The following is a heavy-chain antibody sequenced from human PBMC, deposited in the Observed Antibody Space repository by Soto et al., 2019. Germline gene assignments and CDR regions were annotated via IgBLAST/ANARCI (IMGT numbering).Heavy chain of an antibody. D-gene: IGHD3-3*01. CDR3: ARVVYHDFRSAYYFDY. J-gene: IGHJ4*02. Sequence: ASVKVSCKASGYTFTGYYMHWVRQAPGRGLEWMGWINPNSGGTNYAQKFQGRVTMTRDTSISTAYMELSRLRSDDTAVYYCARVVYHDFRSAYYFDYCGQRTLV. CDR1: GYTFTGYY. CDR2: INPNSGGT. V-gene: IGHV1-2*02.